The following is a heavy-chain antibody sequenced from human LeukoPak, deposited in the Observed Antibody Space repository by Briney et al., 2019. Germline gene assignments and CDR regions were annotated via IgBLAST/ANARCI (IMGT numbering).Heavy chain of an antibody. CDR2: ISAYNGNT. V-gene: IGHV1-18*01. CDR3: ASVSQYGGYGPFYYYGMDV. D-gene: IGHD4-17*01. J-gene: IGHJ6*02. Sequence: ASVKVSCKASGYTFTSYGISCVRQAPGQGLEWMGWISAYNGNTNYAQKLQGRVTMTTDTSTSTAYMELRSLRSDDTAVSYCASVSQYGGYGPFYYYGMDVWGQGTTVTVSS. CDR1: GYTFTSYG.